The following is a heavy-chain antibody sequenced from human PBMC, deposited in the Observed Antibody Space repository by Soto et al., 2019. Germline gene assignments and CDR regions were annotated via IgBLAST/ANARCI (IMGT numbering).Heavy chain of an antibody. Sequence: SETLSLTCAVYGGSFSGYYWSWIRQPPGKGLEWIGEINHSGSTNYNPSLKSRVTISVDTSKNQFSLKLSSVTAADTAVYYCARGVAAAGTLKAVAGTLYGMDVWGQGTTVTVS. V-gene: IGHV4-34*01. CDR2: INHSGST. D-gene: IGHD6-13*01. CDR1: GGSFSGYY. CDR3: ARGVAAAGTLKAVAGTLYGMDV. J-gene: IGHJ6*02.